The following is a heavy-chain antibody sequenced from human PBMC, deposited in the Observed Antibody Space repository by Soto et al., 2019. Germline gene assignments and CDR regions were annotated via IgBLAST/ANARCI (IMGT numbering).Heavy chain of an antibody. CDR3: ARGGQVHYGDYIWKKSSRTYVIDV. Sequence: QVKLQQWGAGLLKPSETLSLTCAVYGGSFSGYYWSWIRQPPGKGLEWIGEINHSGSTNYNPSHKSRVTISVATSKNRLSLKLSSVTAADTVVYYCARGGQVHYGDYIWKKSSRTYVIDVWGQGTTVTVSS. CDR1: GGSFSGYY. CDR2: INHSGST. V-gene: IGHV4-34*01. D-gene: IGHD4-17*01. J-gene: IGHJ6*02.